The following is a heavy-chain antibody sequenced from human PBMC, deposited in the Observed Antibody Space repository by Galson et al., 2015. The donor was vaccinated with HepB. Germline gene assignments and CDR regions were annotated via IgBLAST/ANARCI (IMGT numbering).Heavy chain of an antibody. CDR3: ARGWYHFDN. D-gene: IGHD6-13*01. V-gene: IGHV3-74*01. CDR2: CNGDGSST. Sequence: SLRLSCAASGFTLKTYWMHWVRQAPGKGLVWVSRCNGDGSSTNYADSVRGRFTISRENAKKMLYLQMNCLRAEDTAVYFCARGWYHFDNWGQGTLVSVSA. J-gene: IGHJ4*02. CDR1: GFTLKTYW.